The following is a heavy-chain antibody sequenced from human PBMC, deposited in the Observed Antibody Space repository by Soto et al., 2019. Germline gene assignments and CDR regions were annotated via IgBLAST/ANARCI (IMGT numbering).Heavy chain of an antibody. CDR1: GGSISTSSYY. V-gene: IGHV4-39*01. J-gene: IGHJ4*02. D-gene: IGHD3-22*01. CDR3: ASDYDSSGDY. Sequence: QLQLQESGPGLVKPSETLSLTCTVSGGSISTSSYYWGWIRQPPGKGLEWIGSIYYSGSTYYNPPLKGRVTIAVDTSTNQFSLKLSSVTAADTAVDYCASDYDSSGDYWGQGTLVTVSS. CDR2: IYYSGST.